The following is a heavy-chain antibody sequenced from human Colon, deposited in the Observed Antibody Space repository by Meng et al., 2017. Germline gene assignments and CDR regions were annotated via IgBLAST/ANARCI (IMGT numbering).Heavy chain of an antibody. CDR3: ARDERGGPYYFDY. Sequence: QVHLVQSGAEVKKTGAAVNVSCQASGYSFTSYGMHWLRQAPGQRPEWMGWIYTADGNRRYSQRFQDRLTITSDTFARTAYMELSSLRSEDTAVYFCARDERGGPYYFDYWGQGTLVTVSS. J-gene: IGHJ4*02. CDR2: IYTADGNR. V-gene: IGHV1-3*04. CDR1: GYSFTSYG.